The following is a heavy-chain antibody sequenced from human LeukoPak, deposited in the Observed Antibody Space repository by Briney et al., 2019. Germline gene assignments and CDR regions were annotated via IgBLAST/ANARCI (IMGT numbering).Heavy chain of an antibody. J-gene: IGHJ5*02. CDR2: INHIGST. Sequence: PSETLSLTCAVYGGSFSGYYWSWIRQPPGKGLGWIGEINHIGSTNYNRCFKSRVTISVDKSQKQFSLKLISVTAADTAVYYCARLGVNPTSGSNWFDPWGQETLVTVSS. CDR1: GGSFSGYY. D-gene: IGHD6-19*01. CDR3: ARLGVNPTSGSNWFDP. V-gene: IGHV4-34*01.